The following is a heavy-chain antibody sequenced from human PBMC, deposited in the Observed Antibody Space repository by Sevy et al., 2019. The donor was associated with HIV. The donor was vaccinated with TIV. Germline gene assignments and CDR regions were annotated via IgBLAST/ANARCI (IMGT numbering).Heavy chain of an antibody. J-gene: IGHJ4*02. D-gene: IGHD2-21*01. Sequence: GGSLRLSCAASGFSFSSYGMHWVRQAPGKGLEWMSYIQYDGSNKDYGDSVKGRFTISRDNCKNTLYLQMNSRRVEDTAVFYCGKEGGGEGGDHWGQGTLVTVSS. CDR3: GKEGGGEGGDH. V-gene: IGHV3-30*02. CDR2: IQYDGSNK. CDR1: GFSFSSYG.